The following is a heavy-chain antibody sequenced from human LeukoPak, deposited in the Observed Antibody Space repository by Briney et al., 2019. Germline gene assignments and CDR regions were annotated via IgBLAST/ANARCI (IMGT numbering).Heavy chain of an antibody. CDR2: IYYSGST. D-gene: IGHD6-13*01. CDR3: ARQGRGKAPLLPHAFDI. CDR1: GGSISSYY. V-gene: IGHV4-59*08. J-gene: IGHJ3*02. Sequence: PSETLSLTCTVSGGSISSYYWSWIRQPPGKGLEWIGYIYYSGSTNYNPSLKSRVTISVDTSKNQFSLKLSSVTAADTAVYYCARQGRGKAPLLPHAFDIWGQGTMVTVSS.